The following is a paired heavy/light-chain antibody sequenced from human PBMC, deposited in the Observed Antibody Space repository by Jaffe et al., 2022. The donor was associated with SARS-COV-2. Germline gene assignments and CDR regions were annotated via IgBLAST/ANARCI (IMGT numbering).Heavy chain of an antibody. CDR2: ISSSGSTI. CDR3: ARDGSGIRRGSYYYMDV. V-gene: IGHV3-11*01. J-gene: IGHJ6*03. CDR1: GFTFSDYY. D-gene: IGHD3-10*01. Sequence: QVQLVESGGGLVKPGGSLRLSCAASGFTFSDYYMSWIRQAPGKGLEWVSYISSSGSTIYYADSVKGRFTISRDNAKNSLYLQMNSLRAEDTAVYYCARDGSGIRRGSYYYMDVWGKGTTVTVSS.
Light chain of an antibody. CDR3: QSYDSSLSAERV. CDR1: SSNIGAGYD. V-gene: IGLV1-40*01. CDR2: GNS. Sequence: QSVLTQPPSVSGAPGQRVTISCTGSSSNIGAGYDVHWYQQLPGTAPKLLIYGNSNRPSGVPDRFSGSKSGTSASLAITGLQAEDEADYYCQSYDSSLSAERVFGGGTKLTVL. J-gene: IGLJ3*02.